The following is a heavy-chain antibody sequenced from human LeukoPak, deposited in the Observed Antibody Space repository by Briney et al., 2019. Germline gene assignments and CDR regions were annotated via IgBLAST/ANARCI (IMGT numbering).Heavy chain of an antibody. CDR1: GYTFTGYY. D-gene: IGHD3-10*01. CDR2: INPNSGGT. CDR3: ARVRLRVYGSGPYYFDY. V-gene: IGHV1-2*02. Sequence: PGASVKVSCKASGYTFTGYYMHWVRQAPGQGLEWMGWINPNSGGTNYAQKFQGRATMTRDTSISTAYMELSRLRSDDTAVYYCARVRLRVYGSGPYYFDYWGQGTLVTVSS. J-gene: IGHJ4*02.